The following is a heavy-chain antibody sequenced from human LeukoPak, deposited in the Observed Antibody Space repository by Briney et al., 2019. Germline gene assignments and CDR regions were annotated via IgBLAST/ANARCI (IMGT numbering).Heavy chain of an antibody. CDR3: ARDKVVTAISNGMDV. J-gene: IGHJ6*02. CDR1: GGTFSSDA. Sequence: SVTVSCKPSGGTFSSDANSWVRQAPGQGLEWMGRIIPILGIANYAQKFQGRVTITADKSTSTAYMELSSLRSEDTAVYYCARDKVVTAISNGMDVWGQGTTVTVSS. D-gene: IGHD2-21*02. V-gene: IGHV1-69*04. CDR2: IIPILGIA.